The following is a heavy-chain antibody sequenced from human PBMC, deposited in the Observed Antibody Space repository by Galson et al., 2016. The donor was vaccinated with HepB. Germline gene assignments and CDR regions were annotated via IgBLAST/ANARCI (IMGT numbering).Heavy chain of an antibody. V-gene: IGHV3-66*01. CDR1: GFTVSNNY. CDR2: IYSICTT. D-gene: IGHD3-3*01. CDR3: ARNVPVTIFGY. J-gene: IGHJ4*02. Sequence: LRLSCAASGFTVSNNYMTWVRHAPGKGLEWVSLIYSICTTLYADSVKGRFTISRDSSKNTLYLQMNSLRPEDTAVYYCARNVPVTIFGYWGQGTLVTVSS.